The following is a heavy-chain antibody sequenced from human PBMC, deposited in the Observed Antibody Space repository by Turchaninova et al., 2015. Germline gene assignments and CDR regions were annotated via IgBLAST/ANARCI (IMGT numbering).Heavy chain of an antibody. CDR2: SNPNTGGT. CDR3: EREDGSDSYFFLFYYMDV. J-gene: IGHJ6*03. V-gene: IGHV1-2*06. CDR1: GYTFTAHY. D-gene: IGHD3-10*01. Sequence: QVQLVQSGAEVKKPEASVKVSCKASGYTFTAHYMHWVRQAPGQGLAWMGRSNPNTGGTNYTQKLQGRVPMTRETSLDTAYMELSRLTSDDTAVYYCEREDGSDSYFFLFYYMDVWGKGTTVTVSS.